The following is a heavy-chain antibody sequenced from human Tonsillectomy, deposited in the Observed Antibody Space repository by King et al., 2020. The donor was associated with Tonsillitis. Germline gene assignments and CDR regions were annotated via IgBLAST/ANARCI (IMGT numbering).Heavy chain of an antibody. CDR2: INPNTGGT. CDR3: ARGGPYSTSSATRTPFDF. D-gene: IGHD6-6*01. V-gene: IGHV1-2*02. CDR1: GYTFSGSY. J-gene: IGHJ4*02. Sequence: VQLVESGAEVKKPGASLKVSCKVSGYTFSGSYMHWVRQAPGQGIEWMGGINPNTGGTNYAQMLQGRVTLTRDTSINTAYMELTRLRSDETAVYYCARGGPYSTSSATRTPFDFWGQGTLVTVSS.